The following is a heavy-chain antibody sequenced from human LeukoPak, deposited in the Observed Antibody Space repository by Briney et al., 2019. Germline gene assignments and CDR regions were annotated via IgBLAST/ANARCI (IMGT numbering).Heavy chain of an antibody. CDR2: IYTSGST. CDR3: ARPRYSYGDFDY. J-gene: IGHJ4*02. V-gene: IGHV4-4*07. Sequence: SETLSLTCTVSGASITDFYWSWIRQPAGKGLEWIGRIYTSGSTNYNPSLKSRVTISVDTSKNQFSLKLSSVTAADTAVYYCARPRYSYGDFDYWGQGTLVTVSS. D-gene: IGHD5-18*01. CDR1: GASITDFY.